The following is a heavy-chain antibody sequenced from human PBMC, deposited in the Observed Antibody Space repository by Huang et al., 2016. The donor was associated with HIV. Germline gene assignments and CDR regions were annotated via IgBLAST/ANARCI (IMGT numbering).Heavy chain of an antibody. CDR3: SRDDFWSGYSDYYGLDV. J-gene: IGHJ6*02. CDR1: GFTFNSYA. Sequence: EVQLLESGGGLVQPGGSLRLSCAASGFTFNSYAVSWVRQAPGKWVEWVSAISGRGGNTYYADSVKGRFTISRDNSKNTLFLQMSGLRAEDTAVYYCSRDDFWSGYSDYYGLDVWGQGTTVTVSS. D-gene: IGHD3-3*01. V-gene: IGHV3-23*01. CDR2: ISGRGGNT.